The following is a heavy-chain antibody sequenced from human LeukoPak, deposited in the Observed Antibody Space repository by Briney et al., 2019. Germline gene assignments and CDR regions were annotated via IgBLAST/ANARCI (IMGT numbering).Heavy chain of an antibody. D-gene: IGHD1-26*01. J-gene: IGHJ4*02. CDR2: ISGSGRST. V-gene: IGHV3-23*01. Sequence: GGSLRLSCAASGFTFSSYAMSWVRQAPGKGLEWVSAISGSGRSTYYADSVKGRFTISRDNSKNMVYLQMNSLRAEDTAVYYCAKAPVLVGATTNFDYWGQGTLVTVSS. CDR1: GFTFSSYA. CDR3: AKAPVLVGATTNFDY.